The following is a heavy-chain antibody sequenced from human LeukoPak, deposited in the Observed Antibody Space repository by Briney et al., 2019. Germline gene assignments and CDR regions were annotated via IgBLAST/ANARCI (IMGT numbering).Heavy chain of an antibody. CDR1: GYTFTSYG. D-gene: IGHD3-3*01. J-gene: IGHJ6*03. Sequence: VASVKVSCTASGYTFTSYGISWVRQAPGQGLEWMGGIIPIFGTANYAQKFQGRVTITADKSTSTAYMELSSLRSEDTAVYYCARESDWDFWSGYHPGIGYMDVWGKGTTVTVSS. CDR3: ARESDWDFWSGYHPGIGYMDV. V-gene: IGHV1-69*06. CDR2: IIPIFGTA.